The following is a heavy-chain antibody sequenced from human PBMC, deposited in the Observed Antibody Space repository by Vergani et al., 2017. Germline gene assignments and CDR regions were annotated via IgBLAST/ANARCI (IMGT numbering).Heavy chain of an antibody. Sequence: QVQLVQSGAEVKKPGASVKVSCKASGYTFTSYYMHWVRQAPGKGLEWMGGFDPEDGETIYAQKFQGRVTITADKSTSTAYMELSSLRSEDTAVYYCARDPPVGGYAQSNYWGQGTLVTVSS. D-gene: IGHD5-12*01. V-gene: IGHV1-46*01. CDR2: FDPEDGET. J-gene: IGHJ4*02. CDR1: GYTFTSYY. CDR3: ARDPPVGGYAQSNY.